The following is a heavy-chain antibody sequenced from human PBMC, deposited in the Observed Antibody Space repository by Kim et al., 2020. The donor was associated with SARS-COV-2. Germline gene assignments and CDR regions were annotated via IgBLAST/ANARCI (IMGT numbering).Heavy chain of an antibody. CDR3: ARPPYSSPGGDYYYYGMDV. D-gene: IGHD6-13*01. J-gene: IGHJ6*02. Sequence: SVKVSCKASGGTFSSYAISWVRQAPGQGLEWMGGIIPIFGTANYAQKFQGRVTITADESTSTAYMELSSLRSEDTAVYYCARPPYSSPGGDYYYYGMDVWGQGTTVTVSS. CDR2: IIPIFGTA. V-gene: IGHV1-69*13. CDR1: GGTFSSYA.